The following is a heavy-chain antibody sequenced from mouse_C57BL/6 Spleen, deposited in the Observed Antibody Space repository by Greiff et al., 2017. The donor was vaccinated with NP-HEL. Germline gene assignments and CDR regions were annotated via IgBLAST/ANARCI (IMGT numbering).Heavy chain of an antibody. CDR3: ARYYYSNLGYFDV. D-gene: IGHD2-5*01. J-gene: IGHJ1*03. CDR1: GYSITSDY. CDR2: ISYSGST. V-gene: IGHV3-8*01. Sequence: EVKLQESGPGLAKPSQTLSLTCSVTGYSITSDYWNWIRKFPGNKLEYMGYISYSGSTYYNPSLKSRISITRDTSKNKDYLQLNSVTTEDTATYYCARYYYSNLGYFDVWGTGTTVTVSS.